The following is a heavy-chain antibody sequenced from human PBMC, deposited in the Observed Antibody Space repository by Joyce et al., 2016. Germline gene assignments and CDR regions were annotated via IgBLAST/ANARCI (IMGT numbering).Heavy chain of an antibody. CDR2: STPSGKST. D-gene: IGHD6-6*01. J-gene: IGHJ4*02. CDR1: GLTFIKYY. V-gene: IGHV1-46*01. Sequence: HVQLVQSGAEVKKPGASVKVSCKASGLTFIKYYIHWVRQAAGQGLEGMGISTPSGKSTDYAQKFQGRVVMTRDTSTNVVYMELSSLTPQDTAIYCCARDRPGPRKASRFDLWGQGAPVTVSS. CDR3: ARDRPGPRKASRFDL.